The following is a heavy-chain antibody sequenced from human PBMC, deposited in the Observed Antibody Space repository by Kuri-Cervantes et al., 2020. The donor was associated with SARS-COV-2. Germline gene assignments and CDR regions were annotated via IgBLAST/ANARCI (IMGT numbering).Heavy chain of an antibody. CDR3: ARSPGIAAAGTNWFDP. Sequence: LRLSCAASGFTFSSYWMSWIRQPPGKGLEWIGCIYHSGSTYYNPSLKSRVTISVDRSKNQFSLKLSSVTAADTAVYYCARSPGIAAAGTNWFDPWGQGTLVTVSS. V-gene: IGHV4-30-2*01. CDR2: IYHSGST. D-gene: IGHD6-13*01. CDR1: GFTFSSYW. J-gene: IGHJ5*02.